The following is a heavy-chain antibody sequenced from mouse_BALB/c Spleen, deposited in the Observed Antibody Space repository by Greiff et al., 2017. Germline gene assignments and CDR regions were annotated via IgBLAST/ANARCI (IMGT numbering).Heavy chain of an antibody. CDR1: GFTFSSYA. CDR2: ISSGGST. Sequence: EVNVVESGGGLVKPGGSLKLSCAASGFTFSSYAMSWVRQTPEKRLEWVASISSGGSTYYPDSVKGRFTISRDNARNILYLQMSSLRSEDTAMYYCARGATEDFAYWGQGTLVTVSA. D-gene: IGHD1-1*01. CDR3: ARGATEDFAY. V-gene: IGHV5-6-5*01. J-gene: IGHJ3*01.